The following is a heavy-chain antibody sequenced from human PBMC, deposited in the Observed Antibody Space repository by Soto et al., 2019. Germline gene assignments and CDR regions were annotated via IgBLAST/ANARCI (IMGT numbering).Heavy chain of an antibody. CDR1: GFTFSNYA. V-gene: IGHV3-30*14. CDR3: ARDRVYYYDNSGYYNFDY. Sequence: QVQLVESGGGVVQPGRSLRVSCAASGFTFSNYAMHWVRQAPGKGLEWVAVVSYDGSKQFYADSVEGRFTISRDSSKSTLYLHMDNLRAEDTAVYYCARDRVYYYDNSGYYNFDYWGQGTLVTVSS. D-gene: IGHD3-22*01. CDR2: VSYDGSKQ. J-gene: IGHJ4*01.